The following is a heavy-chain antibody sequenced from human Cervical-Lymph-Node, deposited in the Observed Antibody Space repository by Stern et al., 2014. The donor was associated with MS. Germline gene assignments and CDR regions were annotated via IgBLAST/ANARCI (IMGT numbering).Heavy chain of an antibody. CDR2: ISDTASTI. V-gene: IGHV3-48*01. CDR1: GFTFSRYS. D-gene: IGHD3-10*01. J-gene: IGHJ4*02. Sequence: VQLVQSGGGLVQPGESLRLSCVPSGFTFSRYSMNWLRQAPGKGLEWVSFISDTASTIYYADSVKGRFTISRDNDKNSLYLQMNSLRAEDTAVYYCARSRAVWGVTPDYWGQGTRVTVSS. CDR3: ARSRAVWGVTPDY.